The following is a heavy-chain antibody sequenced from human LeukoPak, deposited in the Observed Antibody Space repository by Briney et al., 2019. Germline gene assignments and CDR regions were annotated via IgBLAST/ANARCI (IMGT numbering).Heavy chain of an antibody. CDR3: ARGRIAVAGIDY. J-gene: IGHJ4*02. CDR1: GGSFSGYY. Sequence: SETLSLTCAVYGGSFSGYYWSWIRQPPGKGLEWIGEINHSGSTNYNLSLKSRVTISVDTSKNQFSLKLSSVTAADTAVYYCARGRIAVAGIDYWGQGTLVTVSS. D-gene: IGHD6-19*01. V-gene: IGHV4-34*01. CDR2: INHSGST.